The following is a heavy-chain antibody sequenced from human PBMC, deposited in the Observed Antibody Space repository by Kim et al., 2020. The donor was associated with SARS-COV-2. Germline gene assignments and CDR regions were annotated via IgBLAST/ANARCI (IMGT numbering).Heavy chain of an antibody. J-gene: IGHJ5*02. CDR3: ARDWAASNWFDP. CDR1: GGSISSSSYY. D-gene: IGHD3-16*01. CDR2: IYYSGST. Sequence: SETLSLTCTVSGGSISSSSYYWGWIRQPPGKGLEWIGSIYYSGSTYYNPSLKSRVTISVDTSKNQFSLKLSSVTAADTAVYYCARDWAASNWFDPWGQGT. V-gene: IGHV4-39*07.